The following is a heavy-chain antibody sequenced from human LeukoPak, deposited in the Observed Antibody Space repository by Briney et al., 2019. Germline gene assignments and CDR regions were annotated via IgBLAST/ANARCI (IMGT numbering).Heavy chain of an antibody. V-gene: IGHV1-69*13. CDR3: ARSLQYYYYYYYMDV. Sequence: SVKVSCKASGGTFSSYAISWVRQAPGQGLEWMGGTIPIFGTANYAQKFQGRVTITADESTSTAYMELSSLRSEDTAVYYCARSLQYYYYYYYMDVWGKGTTVTVSS. J-gene: IGHJ6*03. CDR2: TIPIFGTA. CDR1: GGTFSSYA.